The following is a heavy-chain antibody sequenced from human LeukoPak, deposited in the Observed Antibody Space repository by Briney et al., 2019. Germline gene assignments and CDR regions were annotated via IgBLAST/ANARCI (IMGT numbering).Heavy chain of an antibody. CDR1: GGTFSSYA. V-gene: IGHV1-2*02. CDR2: INPNSGGT. D-gene: IGHD6-25*01. CDR3: ARDSGLSIEH. J-gene: IGHJ5*02. Sequence: ASVKVSCKASGGTFSSYAISWVRQAPGQGLEWMGWINPNSGGTNYAQKFQGRVTMTRDTSISTAYMELSRLRSDDTAVYYCARDSGLSIEHWGQGTLVTVSS.